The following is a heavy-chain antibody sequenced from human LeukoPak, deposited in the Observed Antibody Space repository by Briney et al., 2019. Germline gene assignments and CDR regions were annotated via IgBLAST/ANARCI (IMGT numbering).Heavy chain of an antibody. CDR3: AKGSGYYGSGSHLDY. V-gene: IGHV3-23*01. CDR1: GFTFSNYA. J-gene: IGHJ4*02. D-gene: IGHD3-10*01. CDR2: ISGSGGST. Sequence: PGGSLRLSCAASGFTFSNYAMNWVRQAPGKELEWVSVISGSGGSTYHADSVKGRFAISRDNSKNTLSLQMNSLRAEDTAVYYCAKGSGYYGSGSHLDYWGQGTLVTVSS.